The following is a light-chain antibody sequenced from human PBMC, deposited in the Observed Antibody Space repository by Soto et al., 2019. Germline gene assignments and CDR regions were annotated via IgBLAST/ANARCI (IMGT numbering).Light chain of an antibody. CDR1: QSISHY. J-gene: IGKJ1*01. CDR2: DAS. CDR3: QQYNSYST. V-gene: IGKV1-5*01. Sequence: DIQRTQSPSSLSASVGDRVTITCRASQSISHYLAWYQQKPGKAPKLLIFDASSLGSGVPSRFSGRGSGTEFTLPISSLQPDDFATYYCQQYNSYSTFGQGTKVDIK.